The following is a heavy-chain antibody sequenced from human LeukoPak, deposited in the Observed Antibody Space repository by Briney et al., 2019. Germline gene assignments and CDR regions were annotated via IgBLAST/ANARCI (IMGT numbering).Heavy chain of an antibody. D-gene: IGHD3-10*01. CDR3: AANSADYNTLGSSYKV. J-gene: IGHJ4*02. CDR1: GGSISSSGYY. Sequence: SETLSLTCTVSGGSISSSGYYWGWIRQPPGRGLEWIGSIYYSGSTYYNPSLKSRVTISVDTSKNHFSLKLSSVTAADTAVYYCAANSADYNTLGSSYKVWGQGTLVTVSS. V-gene: IGHV4-39*02. CDR2: IYYSGST.